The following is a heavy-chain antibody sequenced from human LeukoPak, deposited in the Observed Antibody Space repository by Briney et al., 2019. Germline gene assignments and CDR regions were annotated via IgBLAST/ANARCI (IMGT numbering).Heavy chain of an antibody. CDR3: ARVVASTSIDS. CDR2: IFHSGSV. Sequence: SETLSLTCTVSGGSISSSSYYWGWIRQPPGKGPEWIGSIFHSGSVYYNPSLKSRVTISVDPSKNRFSLKLTSVTAADTAVYYCARVVASTSIDSWGQGTIVTVSS. V-gene: IGHV4-39*07. CDR1: GGSISSSSYY. J-gene: IGHJ4*02. D-gene: IGHD2-15*01.